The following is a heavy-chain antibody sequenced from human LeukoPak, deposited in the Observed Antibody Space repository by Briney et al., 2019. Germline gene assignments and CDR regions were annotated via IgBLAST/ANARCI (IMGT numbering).Heavy chain of an antibody. CDR2: INHSGSS. CDR3: ARGSPYQK. J-gene: IGHJ4*02. Sequence: SETLSLTCTVSGGSISSSSYYWGWIRQPPGKGLEYIASINHSGSSYYNPSLKSRVTISVDTSKNQFSLKLNSVTAADTAAYYCARGSPYQKWGQGTLVTVSS. D-gene: IGHD2-15*01. V-gene: IGHV4-39*01. CDR1: GGSISSSSYY.